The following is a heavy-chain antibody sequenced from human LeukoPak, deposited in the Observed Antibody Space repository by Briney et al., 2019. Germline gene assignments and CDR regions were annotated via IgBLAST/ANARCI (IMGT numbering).Heavy chain of an antibody. CDR1: GFTFDDYA. CDR3: ARGSYFDY. J-gene: IGHJ4*02. D-gene: IGHD3-16*01. CDR2: ISWNSGSI. Sequence: GGSLRLSCAASGFTFDDYAMHWVRQAPGKGLEWVSGISWNSGSIGYADSVKGRFTISRDNAKNSLYLQMNSLRAEDTALYYCARGSYFDYWGRGTLVTVSS. V-gene: IGHV3-9*01.